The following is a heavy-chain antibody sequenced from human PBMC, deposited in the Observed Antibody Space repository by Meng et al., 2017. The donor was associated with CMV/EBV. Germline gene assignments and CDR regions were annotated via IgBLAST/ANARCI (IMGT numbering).Heavy chain of an antibody. CDR1: GFTFSSYW. CDR2: IKQDGSEK. Sequence: GGSLRLSCAASGFTFSSYWMSWVRQAPGKGLEWVANIKQDGSEKYYVDSMKGRFTVSRDNAKNSLYLQMNSLRGEDTAIYYCARIHYDSWSGYYYYGMDVWGQGTTVTVSS. D-gene: IGHD3-3*01. CDR3: ARIHYDSWSGYYYYGMDV. J-gene: IGHJ6*02. V-gene: IGHV3-7*01.